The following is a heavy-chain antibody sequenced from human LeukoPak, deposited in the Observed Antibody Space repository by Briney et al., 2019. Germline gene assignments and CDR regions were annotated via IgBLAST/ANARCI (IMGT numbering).Heavy chain of an antibody. CDR2: INPNSGGT. J-gene: IGHJ4*02. V-gene: IGHV1-2*02. CDR3: ARDMDSGSYYDY. Sequence: GASVKVSCKASGYTFTGYYIHWVRQAPGQGLEWMGWINPNSGGTNYAQKFQGRVTMTRDTSISTAYMELSRLRSDDTAVYYCARDMDSGSYYDYWGQGTLVTVSS. CDR1: GYTFTGYY. D-gene: IGHD1-26*01.